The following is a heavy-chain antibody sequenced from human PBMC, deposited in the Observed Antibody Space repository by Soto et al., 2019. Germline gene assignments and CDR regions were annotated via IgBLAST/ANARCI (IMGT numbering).Heavy chain of an antibody. V-gene: IGHV3-74*01. CDR1: GFTFSTFW. J-gene: IGHJ4*02. CDR2: ISSDGSTT. Sequence: EVQLVESGGGLVQPGGSLRLSCAASGFTFSTFWMHWVRQTPGKGLVWVSRISSDGSTTHYAASVKGRFTISRDNAMDALYLQMNGLRAEDTAVYYCPRDLRPTDYWGQGPLVTVSS. CDR3: PRDLRPTDY. D-gene: IGHD6-6*01.